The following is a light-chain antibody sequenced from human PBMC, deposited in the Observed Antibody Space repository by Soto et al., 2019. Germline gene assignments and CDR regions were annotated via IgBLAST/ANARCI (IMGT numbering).Light chain of an antibody. CDR2: DAS. Sequence: DIQMTQSPSTLSASIGDRVTITCRASQTITRWMAWYQQKPGKAPKVLISDASSLESGVPSRFSGSGSGTEFTLTISSLQPDDFATYYCQQYNSFWTFGQGTKVDIK. CDR3: QQYNSFWT. J-gene: IGKJ1*01. V-gene: IGKV1-5*01. CDR1: QTITRW.